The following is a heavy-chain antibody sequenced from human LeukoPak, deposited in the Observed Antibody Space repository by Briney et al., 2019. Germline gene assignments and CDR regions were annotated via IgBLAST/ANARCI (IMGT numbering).Heavy chain of an antibody. D-gene: IGHD3-16*01. Sequence: SETLSLTCAVYGGSFSGYYWSWIRQPPGKGLEWIGEINHSGSTNYNPSLKSRVTISVDTSKNQFSLKPSSVTAADTAVYYCARGRRLGNMNDYWGQGTLVTVSS. V-gene: IGHV4-34*01. CDR3: ARGRRLGNMNDY. CDR1: GGSFSGYY. J-gene: IGHJ4*02. CDR2: INHSGST.